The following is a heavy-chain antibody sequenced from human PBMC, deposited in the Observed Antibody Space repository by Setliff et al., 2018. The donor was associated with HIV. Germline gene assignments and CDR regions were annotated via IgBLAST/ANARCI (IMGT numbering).Heavy chain of an antibody. CDR2: INPNSGGT. V-gene: IGHV1-2*02. Sequence: ASVKVSCKASGYTFTGYYMHWVRQAPGQGLEWMGWINPNSGGTNYAQKFQGRVTMTRDTSISTAYMELSRLRSDDTAVYYCARVSGYSSGWYAFAPSKAAFDIWGQGTMVTVTS. CDR1: GYTFTGYY. J-gene: IGHJ3*02. D-gene: IGHD6-19*01. CDR3: ARVSGYSSGWYAFAPSKAAFDI.